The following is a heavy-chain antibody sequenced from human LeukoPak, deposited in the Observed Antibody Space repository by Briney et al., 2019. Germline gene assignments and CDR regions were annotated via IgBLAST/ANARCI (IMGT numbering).Heavy chain of an antibody. J-gene: IGHJ4*02. Sequence: PGGSLRLSCAPSGFTFRDYYMSWLRPAPGKGLEWVSYISISGSTIYYADPVKGRFTISRDNAKNSLYLQMNSLRAEDTAVYYCARVYGRATGQWGFDYWGQGTLVTVSS. CDR2: ISISGSTI. CDR1: GFTFRDYY. D-gene: IGHD1-26*01. V-gene: IGHV3-11*01. CDR3: ARVYGRATGQWGFDY.